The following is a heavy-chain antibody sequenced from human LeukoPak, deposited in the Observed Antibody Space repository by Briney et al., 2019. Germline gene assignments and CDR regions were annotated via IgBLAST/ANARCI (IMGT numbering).Heavy chain of an antibody. CDR1: GFTLSSYS. V-gene: IGHV3-48*01. J-gene: IGHJ4*02. CDR2: ISSSSSTI. CDR3: ARAVISTFDY. D-gene: IGHD3-3*02. Sequence: GGSLRLSCAASGFTLSSYSMNWVRQAPGKGLEWVSYISSSSSTIYYADSVKGRFTISRDNARNSLYLQMTSLRAEDTAVYYCARAVISTFDYWGQGTLVTVSS.